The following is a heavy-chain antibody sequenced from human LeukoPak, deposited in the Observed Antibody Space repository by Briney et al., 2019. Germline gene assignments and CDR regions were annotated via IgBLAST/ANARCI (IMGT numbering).Heavy chain of an antibody. D-gene: IGHD3-22*01. V-gene: IGHV3-21*04. Sequence: PGGSLRLSCAASGFTFSSYSMNWVRQAPGKGLEWVSSISSSSSYIYYADSVKGRFTVSRDNAKNSLYLQMNSLRAEDTAVYYCAKPYYYDSSGYYTVDYWGQGTLVTVSS. J-gene: IGHJ4*02. CDR1: GFTFSSYS. CDR3: AKPYYYDSSGYYTVDY. CDR2: ISSSSSYI.